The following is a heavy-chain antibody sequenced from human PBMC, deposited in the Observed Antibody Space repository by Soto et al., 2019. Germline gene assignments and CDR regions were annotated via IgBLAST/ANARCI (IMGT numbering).Heavy chain of an antibody. Sequence: SGPTLVNPTQTLTLTCTFSGFSLSTSGVAVGWIRQPPGKALEWLALIYWDDDKRYSPSLKSRVTISKDTSENQVVLTMTNMDPVDTAAYYCAHNYGDYAIFDYWGQGALVTVSS. J-gene: IGHJ4*02. CDR3: AHNYGDYAIFDY. CDR2: IYWDDDK. D-gene: IGHD4-17*01. V-gene: IGHV2-5*02. CDR1: GFSLSTSGVA.